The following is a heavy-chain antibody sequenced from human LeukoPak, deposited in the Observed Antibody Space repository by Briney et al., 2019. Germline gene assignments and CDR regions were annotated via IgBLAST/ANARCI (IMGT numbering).Heavy chain of an antibody. Sequence: PSETLSLTCAVYGGSFSGYYWSWIRQPPGKGLEWIGEINHSGSTNYNPSLKSRVTISVDTSKNQFSLKLSSVTAADTAVYYCASYHYYDSSGYPGLPDYWGQGTLVTVSS. CDR2: INHSGST. J-gene: IGHJ4*02. CDR1: GGSFSGYY. D-gene: IGHD3-22*01. V-gene: IGHV4-34*01. CDR3: ASYHYYDSSGYPGLPDY.